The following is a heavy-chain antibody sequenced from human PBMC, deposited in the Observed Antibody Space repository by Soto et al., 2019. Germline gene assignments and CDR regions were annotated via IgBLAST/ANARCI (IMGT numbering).Heavy chain of an antibody. CDR2: IKSKTDGGTI. D-gene: IGHD6-6*01. V-gene: IGHV3-15*01. CDR3: ATDSVSRRSSLYFNY. Sequence: EVQLVESGGGLVKPGGSLRLSCAASGFTFSNAWMTWVRQAPGKGLEWVGRIKSKTDGGTIDYAAPVKGRFTVSRDDSETTLYLQMNSLKAEDTAVYYCATDSVSRRSSLYFNYWAQGTQVTVSS. J-gene: IGHJ4*02. CDR1: GFTFSNAW.